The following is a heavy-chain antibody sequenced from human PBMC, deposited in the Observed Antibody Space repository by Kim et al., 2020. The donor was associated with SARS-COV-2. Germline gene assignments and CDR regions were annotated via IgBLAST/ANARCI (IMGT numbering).Heavy chain of an antibody. CDR2: ISSSSTI. D-gene: IGHD3-22*01. J-gene: IGHJ5*02. Sequence: GGSLRLSCAASGFTFSSYSMNWVRQAPGKGLEWVSYISSSSTIYYADSVKGRFTISRDNAKNSLYLQMNSLRAEDTAVYYCARDHGPTYYYDSSGSDPWG. V-gene: IGHV3-48*04. CDR1: GFTFSSYS. CDR3: ARDHGPTYYYDSSGSDP.